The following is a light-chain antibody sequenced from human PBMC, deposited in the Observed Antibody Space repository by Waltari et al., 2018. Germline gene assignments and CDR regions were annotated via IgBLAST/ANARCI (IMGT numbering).Light chain of an antibody. CDR3: SSYTSNTTVV. CDR2: NVS. CDR1: SSDVGGYNY. Sequence: QSALTQPASVSGSPGQTITIPCPGTSSDVGGYNYVVSYQQHPAKSPKLIIYNVSKRPSGVSHRFSGSKSGNTASLTISGLQSEDEADYFCSSYTSNTTVVFGGGTMLTVL. V-gene: IGLV2-14*03. J-gene: IGLJ3*02.